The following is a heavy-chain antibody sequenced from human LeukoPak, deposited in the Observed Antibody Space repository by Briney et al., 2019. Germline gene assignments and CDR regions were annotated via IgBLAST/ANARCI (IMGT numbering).Heavy chain of an antibody. CDR1: GFTFSDYY. CDR3: ARDRWIQLWSTDNTDAFDI. D-gene: IGHD5-18*01. J-gene: IGHJ3*02. V-gene: IGHV3-11*06. Sequence: GGSLRLSCAASGFTFSDYYMSWIRQAPGKGLEWVSYISSSSSYTNYADSVKGRFTIPRDNAKNSLYLQMNSLRAEDTAVYYCARDRWIQLWSTDNTDAFDIWGQGTMVTVSS. CDR2: ISSSSSYT.